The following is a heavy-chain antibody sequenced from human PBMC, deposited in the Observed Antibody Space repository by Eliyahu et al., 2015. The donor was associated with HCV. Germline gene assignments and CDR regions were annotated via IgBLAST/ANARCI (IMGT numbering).Heavy chain of an antibody. Sequence: QVQLQESGPGLVKPSEXLSLTCTVXGGXIPTYYWSXIRXPPGXGXEWIGXIHYSGSTNYTPSLKSRVTISVDTSKNQFSLNLTSVTAADTAMYYCASGGGGIAVTGTGGWFDPWGQGTLVTVSS. CDR2: IHYSGST. D-gene: IGHD6-19*01. CDR3: ASGGGGIAVTGTGGWFDP. V-gene: IGHV4-59*01. CDR1: GGXIPTYY. J-gene: IGHJ5*02.